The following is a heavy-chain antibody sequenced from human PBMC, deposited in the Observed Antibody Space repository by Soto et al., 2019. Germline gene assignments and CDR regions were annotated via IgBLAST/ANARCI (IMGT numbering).Heavy chain of an antibody. CDR1: GFTFSNYG. CDR2: ISYDGNNR. J-gene: IGHJ4*02. V-gene: IGHV3-30*03. D-gene: IGHD3-3*01. Sequence: QVQLVESGGGVVQPGGSLRLSCAASGFTFSNYGMHWVRQAPVKVLEWVAVISYDGNNRYYGDSVKGRFTISRDNSKNTVYLQMNSLRVEDTAVYYCASTWSGYYYFASWGQGTLVTVYS. CDR3: ASTWSGYYYFAS.